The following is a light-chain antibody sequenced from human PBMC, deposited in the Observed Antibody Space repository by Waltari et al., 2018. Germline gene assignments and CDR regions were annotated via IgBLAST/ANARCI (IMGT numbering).Light chain of an antibody. CDR2: RNK. Sequence: QSVLPQPPSASGTPGQRVTISCSGSSSNIGSNYVYWYQQFTGTAPKLLIHRNKQRPSGVPDRFSGSKSGTSASLDISGLRSEDEADYYCASWDDSLSGGVFGGGTKLTVL. V-gene: IGLV1-47*01. J-gene: IGLJ3*02. CDR3: ASWDDSLSGGV. CDR1: SSNIGSNY.